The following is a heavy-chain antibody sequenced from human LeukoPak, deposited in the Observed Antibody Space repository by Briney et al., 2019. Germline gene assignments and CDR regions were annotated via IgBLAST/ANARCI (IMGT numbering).Heavy chain of an antibody. CDR3: AREGYSYYYYYMDV. Sequence: GGSLRLSCAASGFTFSSYWMSWVRQAPGKGLEWVANIKQDGSEKYYVDSVKGRFTISRDNGKNSLYLQMNSLRAEDTAVYYCAREGYSYYYYYMDVWGKGTTVTVSS. J-gene: IGHJ6*03. V-gene: IGHV3-7*01. D-gene: IGHD1-1*01. CDR2: IKQDGSEK. CDR1: GFTFSSYW.